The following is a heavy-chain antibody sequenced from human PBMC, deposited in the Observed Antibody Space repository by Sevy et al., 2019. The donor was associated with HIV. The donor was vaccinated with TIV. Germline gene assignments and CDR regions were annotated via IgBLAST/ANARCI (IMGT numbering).Heavy chain of an antibody. D-gene: IGHD3-16*01. J-gene: IGHJ6*03. CDR3: AKISPGGVTFYYYYHMDV. CDR1: GFTFSSYG. V-gene: IGHV3-30*02. Sequence: GGSLRLSCAASGFTFSSYGMHWVRQAPGKGLEWVAFIRYDGSNKYYADSVKGRFTISRDNSKNTMYLQSDSLRAEDTAVYYYAKISPGGVTFYYYYHMDVWGKGTTVTVSS. CDR2: IRYDGSNK.